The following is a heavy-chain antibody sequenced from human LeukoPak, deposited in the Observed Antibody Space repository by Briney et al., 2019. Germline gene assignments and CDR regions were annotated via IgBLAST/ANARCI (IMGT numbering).Heavy chain of an antibody. CDR3: ARWLTDAFDI. Sequence: GGSLRLSCTASGFTFSSYSMNWVRQAPGKGLEWVSSISSSSSYTYYADSAKGRFTISRDNAKNSLYLQMNSLRAEDTAVYYCARWLTDAFDIWGQGTMVTVSS. CDR2: ISSSSSYT. CDR1: GFTFSSYS. V-gene: IGHV3-21*01. J-gene: IGHJ3*02. D-gene: IGHD5-12*01.